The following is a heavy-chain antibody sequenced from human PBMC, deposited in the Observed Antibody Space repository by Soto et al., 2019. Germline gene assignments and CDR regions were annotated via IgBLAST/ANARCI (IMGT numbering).Heavy chain of an antibody. Sequence: HPGGSLRLSCAGSGFTFRWFGMNWVRQAPGKGLEWVARISNDGSNEYYVDSVKGRFTISRDNSKNTLYLQMDSLRAEDTAAYYCAKGEVRGIIPSYFDYCGLGTLVTVSS. D-gene: IGHD3-10*01. J-gene: IGHJ4*02. V-gene: IGHV3-30*18. CDR2: ISNDGSNE. CDR1: GFTFRWFG. CDR3: AKGEVRGIIPSYFDY.